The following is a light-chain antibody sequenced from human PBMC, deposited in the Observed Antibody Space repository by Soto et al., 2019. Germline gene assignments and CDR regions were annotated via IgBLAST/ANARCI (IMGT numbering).Light chain of an antibody. V-gene: IGKV1-27*01. CDR1: QGISNF. J-gene: IGKJ3*01. CDR3: QKYSSVPV. CDR2: EAY. Sequence: DIQMTQSPTSLSASVGDRVTITCRASQGISNFVAWYQQKPGKAPKLLIYEAYTMQSGVPSRFSGSGSGTDFALTSNGLQPEDVATYFCQKYSSVPVFGPGTKVEIK.